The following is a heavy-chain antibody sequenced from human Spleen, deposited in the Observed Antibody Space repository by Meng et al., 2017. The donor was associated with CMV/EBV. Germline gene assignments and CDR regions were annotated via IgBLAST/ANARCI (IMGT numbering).Heavy chain of an antibody. CDR1: GFSFSSHG. V-gene: IGHV3-33*06. J-gene: IGHJ4*02. D-gene: IGHD6-13*01. Sequence: GGSLRLSCAASGFSFSSHGMNWVRQAPGKGLEWVAVIWYDGSNKDYADSVKGRFTISRDNSKNTLYLQMNSLRAEDTAVYYCAKDIVTAPGTYFDYWGQGTLVTVSS. CDR3: AKDIVTAPGTYFDY. CDR2: IWYDGSNK.